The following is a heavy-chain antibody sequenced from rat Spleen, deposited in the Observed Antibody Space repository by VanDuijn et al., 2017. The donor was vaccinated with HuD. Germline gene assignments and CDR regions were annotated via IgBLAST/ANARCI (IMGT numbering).Heavy chain of an antibody. CDR3: SSLDY. CDR1: GFTFSDYG. Sequence: EVQLVESGGGLVQPGRSLKLSCAASGFTFSDYGMAWVRQAPKKGLEWVAYINYDGGTTYYRDSVKGRFTISRDKAKSTLYLQMDSLRPEDTATYYCSSLDYWGQGVMVTVSS. V-gene: IGHV5-29*01. J-gene: IGHJ2*01. CDR2: INYDGGTT.